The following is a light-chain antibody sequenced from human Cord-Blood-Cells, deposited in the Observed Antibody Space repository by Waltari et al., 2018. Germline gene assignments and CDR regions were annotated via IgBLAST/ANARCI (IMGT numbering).Light chain of an antibody. CDR2: DAS. J-gene: IGKJ1*01. V-gene: IGKV3-11*01. Sequence: EIVLTQSPATLSLSPGERAPLSCRASQSVSSYLAWYQQKPGQAPRLLIYDASNRAPGIPARFSGSGSGTDFTLTISSLEPEDFAVYYCQQRSNWPRTFGQGTKVEIK. CDR3: QQRSNWPRT. CDR1: QSVSSY.